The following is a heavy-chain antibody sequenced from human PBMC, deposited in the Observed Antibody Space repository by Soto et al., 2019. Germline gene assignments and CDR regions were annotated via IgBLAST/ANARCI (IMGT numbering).Heavy chain of an antibody. Sequence: QVQLVESGGGVVQPGRSLRLSCAASGFTFSSYGMHWVRQAPGKGLEWVAVISYDGSNEYYADSVKGRFTISRDNSKNTLYLQMNSLRAVDTAVYYCAKAEMDYFDYWGQGTLVTVSS. CDR1: GFTFSSYG. J-gene: IGHJ4*02. CDR2: ISYDGSNE. CDR3: AKAEMDYFDY. D-gene: IGHD2-8*01. V-gene: IGHV3-30*18.